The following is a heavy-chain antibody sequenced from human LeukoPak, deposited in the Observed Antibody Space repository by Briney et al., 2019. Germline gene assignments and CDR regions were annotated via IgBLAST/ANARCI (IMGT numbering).Heavy chain of an antibody. Sequence: ASVKVSCKASGYTFTGYYMHWVRQAPGQGLEWMGWINPNSGGTNYAQKFQGRVTVTGDTSISTAYMELRWLKSDDTAVYFCARDNRDYFDYWGQGTLVTVSS. CDR2: INPNSGGT. J-gene: IGHJ4*02. V-gene: IGHV1-2*02. CDR1: GYTFTGYY. CDR3: ARDNRDYFDY.